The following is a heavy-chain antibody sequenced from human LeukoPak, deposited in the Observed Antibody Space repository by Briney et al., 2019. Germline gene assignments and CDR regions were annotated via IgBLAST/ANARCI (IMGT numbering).Heavy chain of an antibody. V-gene: IGHV4-34*01. Sequence: SETLSLTCAVYGGSFSGYYWSWIRQPPGKGLEWIGSIYHSGSTYYNPSLKSRVTISVDTSKNQFSLKLSSVTAADTAVYYCARDRGSSGYYPYYFDYWGQGTLVTVSS. CDR3: ARDRGSSGYYPYYFDY. CDR1: GGSFSGYY. CDR2: IYHSGST. D-gene: IGHD3-22*01. J-gene: IGHJ4*02.